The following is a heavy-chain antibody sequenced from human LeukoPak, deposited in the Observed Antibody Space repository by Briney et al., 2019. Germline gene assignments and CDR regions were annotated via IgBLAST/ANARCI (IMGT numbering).Heavy chain of an antibody. Sequence: ASVKVSCKASGYTFTSYDINWVRQATGQGLEWMGWMNPNGGNTGYAQKFQGRVTMTRNTSISTAYMELSSLRSEDTAVYYCARGVSRDSSSWYGFNYYYGMDVWGQGTTVTVSS. CDR2: MNPNGGNT. CDR1: GYTFTSYD. D-gene: IGHD6-13*01. V-gene: IGHV1-8*01. J-gene: IGHJ6*02. CDR3: ARGVSRDSSSWYGFNYYYGMDV.